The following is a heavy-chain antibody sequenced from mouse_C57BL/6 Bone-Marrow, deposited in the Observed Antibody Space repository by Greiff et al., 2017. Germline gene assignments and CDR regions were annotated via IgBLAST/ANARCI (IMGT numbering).Heavy chain of an antibody. J-gene: IGHJ4*01. V-gene: IGHV5-6*02. CDR3: ERQTRTGDYAMDD. CDR1: GFTFSSYG. Sequence: DVKLVESGGDLVKPGGSLTLSCAASGFTFSSYGMSWVRQTPDKRLEWVATISSGGSYTYYPDTVKGRFTISRDNAKNTRYLQMSSRTSEDTAMYYCERQTRTGDYAMDDWGQGTSVTVSS. CDR2: ISSGGSYT. D-gene: IGHD1-3*01.